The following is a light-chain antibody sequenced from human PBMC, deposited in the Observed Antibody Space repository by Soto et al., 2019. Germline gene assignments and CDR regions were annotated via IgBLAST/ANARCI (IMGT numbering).Light chain of an antibody. CDR1: QNITNY. CDR2: SAS. J-gene: IGKJ2*01. Sequence: DIQMTQSPSTLSASIGDRVTITCRASQNITNYLAWYQQQPGKAPKLLVYSASTLHSGVPTRFSGSGSGTEFILTIGRLQPEDFATYYCHHLAGTFGQGT. CDR3: HHLAGT. V-gene: IGKV1-9*01.